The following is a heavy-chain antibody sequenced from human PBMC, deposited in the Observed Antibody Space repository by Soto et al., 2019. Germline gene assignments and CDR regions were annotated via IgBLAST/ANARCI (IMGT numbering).Heavy chain of an antibody. CDR2: TYYRSKWYN. Sequence: SETLSLTCAISGDNVSSNSAAWNWIRQSPSSGLEWLGRTYYRSKWYNDSAVSVKSRITINPDTSKNQFSLQLNSVTPEDTAVYYCARDRVEMATIMRIYYYYYYGMDVWGQVTTVTVSS. D-gene: IGHD5-12*01. CDR1: GDNVSSNSAA. J-gene: IGHJ6*02. CDR3: ARDRVEMATIMRIYYYYYYGMDV. V-gene: IGHV6-1*01.